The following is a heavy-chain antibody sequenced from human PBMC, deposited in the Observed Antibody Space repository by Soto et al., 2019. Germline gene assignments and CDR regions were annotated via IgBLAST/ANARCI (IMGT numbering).Heavy chain of an antibody. CDR1: GDSVSSNSAA. CDR3: ARDTPPGIAARWNYYYYYGMDV. V-gene: IGHV6-1*01. J-gene: IGHJ6*02. Sequence: SQTLSLTCAISGDSVSSNSAAWNWIRQSPSRGLEWLGRTYYRSKWYNDYAVSVKSRITINPDTSKNQFSLQLNSVTPEDTAVYYWARDTPPGIAARWNYYYYYGMDVCGQGTTVTVSS. D-gene: IGHD6-6*01. CDR2: TYYRSKWYN.